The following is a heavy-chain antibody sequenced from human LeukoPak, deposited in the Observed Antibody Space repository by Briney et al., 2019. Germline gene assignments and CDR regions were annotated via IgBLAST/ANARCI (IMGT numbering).Heavy chain of an antibody. Sequence: PSGTLSLTCAVYGGSFSGYYWSWIRQPPGKGLEWIGEINHSGSTNYNPSLKSRVTISVDTSKNQFSLKLSSVTAADTAVYYRARGVRYYGSGSYSPWGQGTLVTVSS. V-gene: IGHV4-34*01. CDR3: ARGVRYYGSGSYSP. J-gene: IGHJ5*02. D-gene: IGHD3-10*01. CDR2: INHSGST. CDR1: GGSFSGYY.